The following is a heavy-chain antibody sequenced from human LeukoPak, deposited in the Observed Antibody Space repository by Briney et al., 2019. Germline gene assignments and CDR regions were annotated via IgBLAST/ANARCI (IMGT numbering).Heavy chain of an antibody. J-gene: IGHJ4*02. Sequence: GGSLRLSCAASGFTFSRYWMHWVRQAPGKGLVWVSHVTSDGSSTSYADSVKGRFTISRDNAKNTAYLQMNSLRAEDTAVYYCASSLVPHFDYWGQGTLVTVSS. V-gene: IGHV3-74*01. CDR1: GFTFSRYW. CDR3: ASSLVPHFDY. CDR2: VTSDGSST. D-gene: IGHD2-2*01.